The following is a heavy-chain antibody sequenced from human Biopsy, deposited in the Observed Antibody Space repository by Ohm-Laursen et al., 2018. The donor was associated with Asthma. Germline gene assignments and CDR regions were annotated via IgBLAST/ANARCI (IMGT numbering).Heavy chain of an antibody. V-gene: IGHV4-31*03. J-gene: IGHJ4*02. Sequence: TLSLTCTVSGDSISSPAYYWSWVRQHPGKGLEWIGYISYSGTTFYHPSLMSRLMISLDTSKNQFSLKLSSVTAADTAVYYCARDGPETPTDFDYWGPGTLVTVSS. D-gene: IGHD4-17*01. CDR1: GDSISSPAYY. CDR2: ISYSGTT. CDR3: ARDGPETPTDFDY.